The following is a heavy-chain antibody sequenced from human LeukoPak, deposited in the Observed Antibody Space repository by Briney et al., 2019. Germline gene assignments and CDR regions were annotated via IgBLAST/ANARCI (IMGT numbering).Heavy chain of an antibody. D-gene: IGHD4-17*01. CDR2: ISGNGDNT. Sequence: GSLRLSCAASGFTFSSYAMSWVRQAPGKGLEWVSAISGNGDNTYYADSVKGRFTISRDNSKNTLYLQMNSLRAEDTAIYYCAQDTLRRPGWGQGTLVTVSS. CDR1: GFTFSSYA. V-gene: IGHV3-23*01. J-gene: IGHJ4*02. CDR3: AQDTLRRPG.